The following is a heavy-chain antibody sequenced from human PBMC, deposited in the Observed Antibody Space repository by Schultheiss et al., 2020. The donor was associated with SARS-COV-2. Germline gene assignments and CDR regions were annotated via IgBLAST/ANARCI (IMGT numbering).Heavy chain of an antibody. V-gene: IGHV4-59*01. D-gene: IGHD5-18*01. J-gene: IGHJ4*02. CDR2: IYYSGST. Sequence: SETLSLTCTVSGGSISSYYWSWIRQPPGKGLEWIGYIYYSGSTNYNPFLKSRVTISVDTSKNQFSLKLSSVTAAETAVYYCARGSRIQLWPYFDYWGQGTLVTVSS. CDR1: GGSISSYY. CDR3: ARGSRIQLWPYFDY.